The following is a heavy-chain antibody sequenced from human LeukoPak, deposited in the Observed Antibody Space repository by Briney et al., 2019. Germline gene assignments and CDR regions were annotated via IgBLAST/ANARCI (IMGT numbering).Heavy chain of an antibody. CDR1: GFTFSSYA. Sequence: GRSLRLSCAASGFTFSSYAMHWVRQAPGKGLEWVAVISYDGSNKYYADSVKGRFTISRDNSKNTLYLQMNSLRAEDTAVYYCARDGVRFLEWLFPGGYFDYWGQGTLVTVSS. V-gene: IGHV3-30-3*01. CDR3: ARDGVRFLEWLFPGGYFDY. J-gene: IGHJ4*02. D-gene: IGHD3-3*01. CDR2: ISYDGSNK.